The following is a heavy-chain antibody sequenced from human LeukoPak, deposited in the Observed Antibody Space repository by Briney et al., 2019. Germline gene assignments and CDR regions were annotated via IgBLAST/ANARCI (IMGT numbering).Heavy chain of an antibody. V-gene: IGHV4-4*02. J-gene: IGHJ3*02. CDR3: ARGVANPYYDSSGYYYGRDAFDI. CDR1: GGSISSSNW. CDR2: IYHSGST. Sequence: SETLSLTCAVSGGSISSSNWWSWVRQPPGQGLEWIGEIYHSGSTNYNPSLKSRVTVSVDKSKNQFSLKLSSVTAADTAVYYCARGVANPYYDSSGYYYGRDAFDIWGQGTMVTVSS. D-gene: IGHD3-22*01.